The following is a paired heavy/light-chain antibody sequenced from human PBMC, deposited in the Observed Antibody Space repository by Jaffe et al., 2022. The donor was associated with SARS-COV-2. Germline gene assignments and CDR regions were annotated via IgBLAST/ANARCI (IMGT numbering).Light chain of an antibody. CDR1: NIGSKS. Sequence: SYVLTQPPSVSVAPGQTARVTCTGNNIGSKSVHWYLQKPGQAPVLVVYDDSDRPSGIPERLSGSNSGNTATLTISRVEAGDEADYYCQVWDNSSDHWLFGGGTKLTVL. V-gene: IGLV3-21*02. CDR2: DDS. CDR3: QVWDNSSDHWL. J-gene: IGLJ3*02.
Heavy chain of an antibody. CDR1: GFTFINYG. V-gene: IGHV3-33*01. J-gene: IGHJ3*02. Sequence: QVQLVESGGGVVQPGRSLRLSCAASGFTFINYGMHWVRQAPGKGLEWVAVMWYDGSHEYYGDSVKGRFTISRDNPNNTLYLQMNNLRVDDTAVYYCARGIDDPGAFDIWGQGTLVTISS. CDR3: ARGIDDPGAFDI. D-gene: IGHD1-1*01. CDR2: MWYDGSHE.